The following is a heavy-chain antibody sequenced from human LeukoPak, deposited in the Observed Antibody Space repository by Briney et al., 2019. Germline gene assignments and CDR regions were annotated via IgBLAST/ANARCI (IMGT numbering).Heavy chain of an antibody. V-gene: IGHV4-59*01. CDR3: ARTSYGSGINYLDY. D-gene: IGHD3-10*01. J-gene: IGHJ4*02. CDR1: GGSISSYY. CDR2: IYYSGST. Sequence: SETLSLTCTVSGGSISSYYWSWIRQPPGKGLEWIGYIYYSGSTNYNPSLKSRVTISVDTSKNQFSLKLSSVTAAGTAVYYCARTSYGSGINYLDYWGQGTLVTVSS.